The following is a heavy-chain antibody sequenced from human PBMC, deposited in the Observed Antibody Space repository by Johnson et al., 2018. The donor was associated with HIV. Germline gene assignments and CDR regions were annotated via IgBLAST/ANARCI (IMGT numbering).Heavy chain of an antibody. J-gene: IGHJ3*02. CDR1: GFTFDDYT. CDR3: AREYYDSSGAGFDI. Sequence: VQLVESGGVVVQPGGSLRLSCAASGFTFDDYTMHWVRQAPWKGLEWVSLISWDGGSTYYADSVKGRFTISRDNSKNSLYLQMNSLRAEDTAVYYCAREYYDSSGAGFDIWGQGTMVTVSS. V-gene: IGHV3-43*01. CDR2: ISWDGGST. D-gene: IGHD3-22*01.